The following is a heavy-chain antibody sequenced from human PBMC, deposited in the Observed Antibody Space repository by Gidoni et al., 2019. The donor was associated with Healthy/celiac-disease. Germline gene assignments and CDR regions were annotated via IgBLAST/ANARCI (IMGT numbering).Heavy chain of an antibody. V-gene: IGHV1-69*01. D-gene: IGHD3-3*01. CDR2: IIPIFGTA. Sequence: ASGGTFSSYAISWVRQAPGQGLEWMGGIIPIFGTANYAQKFQGRVTITADESTSTAYMELSSLRSEDTAVYYCARDIGFWSGYRPGRYGMDVWGQGTTVTVSS. CDR3: ARDIGFWSGYRPGRYGMDV. J-gene: IGHJ6*02. CDR1: GGTFSSYA.